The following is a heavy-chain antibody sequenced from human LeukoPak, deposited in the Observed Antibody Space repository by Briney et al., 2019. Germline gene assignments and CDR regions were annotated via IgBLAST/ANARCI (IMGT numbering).Heavy chain of an antibody. V-gene: IGHV3-30*02. J-gene: IGHJ1*01. Sequence: GGSLRLSCAASDFTFSSYGMHWVRQAPGKGLECVAFISHDGTVEKFADSVKGRFTISRDNSKNTLYLQMNSLRAEDTAVYYCTRDFYSSSWYEYFQHWGQGTLVTVSS. CDR1: DFTFSSYG. D-gene: IGHD6-13*01. CDR2: ISHDGTVE. CDR3: TRDFYSSSWYEYFQH.